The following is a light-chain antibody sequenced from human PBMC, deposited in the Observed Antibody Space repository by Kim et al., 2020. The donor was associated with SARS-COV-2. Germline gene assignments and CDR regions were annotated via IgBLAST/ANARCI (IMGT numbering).Light chain of an antibody. CDR3: QVWDLYSMF. CDR1: KIGGKS. J-gene: IGLJ2*01. V-gene: IGLV3-21*04. Sequence: VAPGETASSTCGGDKIGGKSVHWYQKRPGQAPVLVIYYDTDRPSGIPERFSGSNSGDTATLTISRVEAEDEADYFCQVWDLYSMFFGGGTKLTVL. CDR2: YDT.